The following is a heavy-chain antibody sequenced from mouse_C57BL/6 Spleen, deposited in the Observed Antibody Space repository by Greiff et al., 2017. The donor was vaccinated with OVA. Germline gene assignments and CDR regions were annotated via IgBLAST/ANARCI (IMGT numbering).Heavy chain of an antibody. D-gene: IGHD3-2*01. CDR1: GYAFSSYW. J-gene: IGHJ2*01. Sequence: VQLVESGAELVKPGASVKISCKASGYAFSSYWMNWVKQRPGKGLEWIGQIYPGDGDTNYNGKFKGKATLTADKSSSTAYMQLSSLTSEDSAVYFCARWDSSGFDYWGQGTTLTVSS. CDR3: ARWDSSGFDY. V-gene: IGHV1-80*01. CDR2: IYPGDGDT.